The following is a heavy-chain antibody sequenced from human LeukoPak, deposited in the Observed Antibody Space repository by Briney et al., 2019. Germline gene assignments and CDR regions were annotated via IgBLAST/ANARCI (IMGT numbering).Heavy chain of an antibody. CDR2: IRYDGSNK. D-gene: IGHD6-6*01. CDR3: AKEQAQSSEYSSSSGLY. J-gene: IGHJ4*02. Sequence: GGSLRLSCAASGFTFSSYGMHWVRQAPGKGLEWVAFIRYDGSNKYYADSVKGRFTISRDNSKNTLYLQMSSLRAEDTAVYYCAKEQAQSSEYSSSSGLYWGQGTLVTVSS. V-gene: IGHV3-30*02. CDR1: GFTFSSYG.